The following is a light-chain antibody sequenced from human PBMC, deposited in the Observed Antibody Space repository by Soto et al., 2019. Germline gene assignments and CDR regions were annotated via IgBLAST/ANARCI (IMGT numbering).Light chain of an antibody. V-gene: IGKV1-5*01. Sequence: DIQMTQSPSTLSSSVGDRVTITCRASQSTSSWLAWYQQKPGKAPKLRIYDASIVESGVPSRFSGSGSGTEYPLTISILQADDFATYCCQHYNSNPWTFGQGTKV. CDR1: QSTSSW. J-gene: IGKJ1*01. CDR3: QHYNSNPWT. CDR2: DAS.